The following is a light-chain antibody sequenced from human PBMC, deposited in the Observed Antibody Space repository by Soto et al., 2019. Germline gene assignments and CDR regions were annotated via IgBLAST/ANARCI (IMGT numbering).Light chain of an antibody. CDR2: EDT. CDR1: SSDVGSHPL. J-gene: IGLJ3*02. V-gene: IGLV2-23*01. CDR3: CAFTSAGTWV. Sequence: QSALTQPASVSGSPGQSITISCAGTSSDVGSHPLVSWYQQHPGKAPELMISEDTKRPSGVSNRFSGSKSGNMASLTISGLQAEDEADYYCCAFTSAGTWVFGGGTKLTVL.